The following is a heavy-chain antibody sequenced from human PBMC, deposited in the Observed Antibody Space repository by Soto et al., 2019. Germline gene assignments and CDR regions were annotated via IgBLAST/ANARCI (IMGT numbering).Heavy chain of an antibody. CDR3: AHRLGGDYHLYYFDY. CDR1: GFSLSTSGVG. CDR2: IYWDDDK. D-gene: IGHD4-17*01. J-gene: IGHJ4*02. V-gene: IGHV2-5*02. Sequence: QITLRESGPPLVKPTQTLTLTCTFSGFSLSTSGVGVGWIRQPPGRALEWLALIYWDDDKRYSPSLKSRLTITMDTSKNQVVLTMTNMDPVDTATYYCAHRLGGDYHLYYFDYWGQGTLVTVSS.